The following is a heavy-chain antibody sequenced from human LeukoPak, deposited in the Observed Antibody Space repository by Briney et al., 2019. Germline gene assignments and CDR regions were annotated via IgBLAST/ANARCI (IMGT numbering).Heavy chain of an antibody. V-gene: IGHV3-23*01. CDR2: ISGSGGST. J-gene: IGHJ4*02. D-gene: IGHD3-22*01. CDR3: AKTGAITMIVVVISPDY. CDR1: GLTFIIYA. Sequence: GGSLRLSCAASGLTFIIYAISWVRQAPGKGLEAVSAISGSGGSTFYAVSVRGRFTISRDNAKNTLYLKMNSLRDEDTDVYSCAKTGAITMIVVVISPDYWGQGTLVTVSS.